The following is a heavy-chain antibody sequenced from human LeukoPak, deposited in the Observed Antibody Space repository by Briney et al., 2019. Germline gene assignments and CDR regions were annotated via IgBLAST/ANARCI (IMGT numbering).Heavy chain of an antibody. Sequence: PGGSLRLSCAASGFTVSSNYMSWVRQTPGKGPEWVSVIYRGGSTYYADSVKGRFTISRDNSKNTVYLQMNSVRAEDTAVYYCARGSFGNYVLDYWGQGTLVTVSS. CDR1: GFTVSSNY. V-gene: IGHV3-66*01. CDR3: ARGSFGNYVLDY. J-gene: IGHJ4*02. CDR2: IYRGGST. D-gene: IGHD4-11*01.